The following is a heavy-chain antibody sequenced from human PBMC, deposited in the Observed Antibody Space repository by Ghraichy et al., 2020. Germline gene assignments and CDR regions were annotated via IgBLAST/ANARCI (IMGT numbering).Heavy chain of an antibody. J-gene: IGHJ4*02. V-gene: IGHV3-74*01. CDR3: ARRGGSGTWGLDY. CDR1: GFTFSSYW. CDR2: INSDGSDT. Sequence: GGSLRLSCAASGFTFSSYWMHWVRQAPGKGLVWVSRINSDGSDTIYADSVKGRFTISRDNAKNTLYLQMNSLRAEDTAVYYCARRGGSGTWGLDYWGQGTLVTVSS. D-gene: IGHD3-16*01.